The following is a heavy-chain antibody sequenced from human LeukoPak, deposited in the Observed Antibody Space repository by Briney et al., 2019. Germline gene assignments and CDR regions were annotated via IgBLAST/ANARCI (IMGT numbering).Heavy chain of an antibody. CDR1: GGTFSSYA. D-gene: IGHD4-23*01. V-gene: IGHV1-69*05. Sequence: SVKVSCKASGGTFSSYAISWVRQAPGQGLEWMGGIIPIFGTANYAQKFQGRVTTTTDESTSTAYMELSSLRSEDTAVYYCARDPTYGGKVNWFDPWGQGTLVTVSS. CDR3: ARDPTYGGKVNWFDP. CDR2: IIPIFGTA. J-gene: IGHJ5*02.